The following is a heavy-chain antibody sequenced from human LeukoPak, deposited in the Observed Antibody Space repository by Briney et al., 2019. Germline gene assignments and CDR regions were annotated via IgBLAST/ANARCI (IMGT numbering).Heavy chain of an antibody. V-gene: IGHV4-30-2*01. CDR1: GGSISSGGYY. CDR2: IYHSGST. D-gene: IGHD2-2*01. J-gene: IGHJ4*02. CDR3: ARVVRAAMWLAYYFDY. Sequence: SQTLSLTCTVSGGSISSGGYYWSWIRQPPGKGLEWIGYIYHSGSTYYNPSLKSRVTISVDTSKNQFSLKLSSVTAADTAVYYCARVVRAAMWLAYYFDYWGQGTLVTVSS.